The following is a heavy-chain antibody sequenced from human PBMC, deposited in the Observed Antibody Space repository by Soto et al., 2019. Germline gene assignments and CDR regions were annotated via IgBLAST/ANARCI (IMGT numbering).Heavy chain of an antibody. CDR1: GFTFSSYS. Sequence: GGSLRLSCAASGFTFSSYSMNWVRQAPGKGLEWVSSINYNSNYKYYADSVRGRFTTSRDNAQNSVFLQVSSLRAEDTAVYYCARDRECVNINCDIYFHHWGQGTLVTVSS. V-gene: IGHV3-21*01. CDR3: ARDRECVNINCDIYFHH. CDR2: INYNSNYK. J-gene: IGHJ1*01. D-gene: IGHD1-1*01.